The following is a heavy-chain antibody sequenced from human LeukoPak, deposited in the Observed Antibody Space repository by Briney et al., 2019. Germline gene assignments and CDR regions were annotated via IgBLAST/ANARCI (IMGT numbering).Heavy chain of an antibody. CDR1: GGTFGTYG. Sequence: GASVKVSCKASGGTFGTYGVSWVRQAPGQGLEWMGGIIPLFGTVNYAQTFQGRVTITADESTSTVYLEVSSLRSEDTAVYYCARKGYFDWITGFDPWGQGTLVTVSS. CDR2: IIPLFGTV. CDR3: ARKGYFDWITGFDP. J-gene: IGHJ5*02. D-gene: IGHD3-9*01. V-gene: IGHV1-69*13.